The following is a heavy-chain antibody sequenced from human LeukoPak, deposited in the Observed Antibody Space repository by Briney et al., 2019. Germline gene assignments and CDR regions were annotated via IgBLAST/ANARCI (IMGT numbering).Heavy chain of an antibody. J-gene: IGHJ6*02. V-gene: IGHV1-69*05. CDR1: GGTFSSYA. Sequence: SVKVSCKASGGTFSSYAISWVRQAPGQWLEWMGGIIPIFGTANYAQKFQGRVTITTDESTSTAYMELSSLRSEDTAVYYCARDWVAAAGPYFYYGMDVWGQGTTVTVSS. CDR2: IIPIFGTA. D-gene: IGHD6-13*01. CDR3: ARDWVAAAGPYFYYGMDV.